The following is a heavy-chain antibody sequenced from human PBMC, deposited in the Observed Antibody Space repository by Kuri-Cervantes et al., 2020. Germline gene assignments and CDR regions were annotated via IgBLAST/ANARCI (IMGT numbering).Heavy chain of an antibody. D-gene: IGHD6-19*01. CDR2: IYYSGST. V-gene: IGHV4-39*07. Sequence: LSFTVSGCSISSSSYCWGWIRQPPGKGLAWIGSIYYSGSTSYTPSLNSRVTISVDTSKNQFSLEATSVTAADTAIYYCASPGMPVAGPAYYFHYWGQGTLVTVSS. J-gene: IGHJ4*02. CDR1: GCSISSSSYC. CDR3: ASPGMPVAGPAYYFHY.